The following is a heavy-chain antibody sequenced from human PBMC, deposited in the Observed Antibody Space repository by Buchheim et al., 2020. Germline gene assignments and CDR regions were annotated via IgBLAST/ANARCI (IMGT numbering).Heavy chain of an antibody. J-gene: IGHJ6*02. Sequence: QVQLQQWGAGLLKPSETLSLTCAVYGGSFSGYYWSWIRRPPGKGLEWIGEINHSGSTNYNPSLKSRVTISVDTSKNQFSLKLSSVTAADTAVYYCARMDSSGTQGVGMDVWGQGTT. D-gene: IGHD3-22*01. V-gene: IGHV4-34*01. CDR1: GGSFSGYY. CDR3: ARMDSSGTQGVGMDV. CDR2: INHSGST.